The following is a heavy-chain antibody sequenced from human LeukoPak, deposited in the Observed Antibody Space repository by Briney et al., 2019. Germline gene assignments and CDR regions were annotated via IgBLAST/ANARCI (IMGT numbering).Heavy chain of an antibody. CDR2: IRSKANSYAT. J-gene: IGHJ6*03. D-gene: IGHD3-10*01. CDR3: TRSVYYGSGWNYYYYYMDV. CDR1: GFTFSGSA. V-gene: IGHV3-73*01. Sequence: GGSLRLSCAASGFTFSGSAMHWVRQASGKGLEWVGRIRSKANSYATAYAASVKGRFTISRDDSKNTANLQMNSLKTEDTAVYYCTRSVYYGSGWNYYYYYMDVWGKGTTVTISS.